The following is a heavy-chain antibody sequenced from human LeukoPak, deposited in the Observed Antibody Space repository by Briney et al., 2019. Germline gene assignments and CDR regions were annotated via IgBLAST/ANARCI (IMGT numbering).Heavy chain of an antibody. V-gene: IGHV1-69*05. CDR2: IIPIFGTA. CDR1: GGTFSSYA. J-gene: IGHJ4*02. D-gene: IGHD3-22*01. Sequence: SVKVSCKASGGTFSSYAISWVRQAPGQGLEWMGGIIPIFGTANYAQKFQGRVTITTDESTSTAYMELSSLRSEDTAVYYCARMIVADAFFDYWGQGTLVTVSS. CDR3: ARMIVADAFFDY.